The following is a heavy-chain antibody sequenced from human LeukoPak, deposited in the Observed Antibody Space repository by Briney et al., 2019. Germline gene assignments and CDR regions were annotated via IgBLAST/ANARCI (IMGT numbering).Heavy chain of an antibody. Sequence: PGGSLRLSCAASGFTFSSYSMNWVRQAPGRGLDWISYISSSSDTIVYADSVKGRFTSSRDNAKNSLYLQMNSLRVEDTAVYYCASPLGDSVFYWGQGTLVTVSS. D-gene: IGHD4-17*01. J-gene: IGHJ4*02. CDR3: ASPLGDSVFY. V-gene: IGHV3-48*04. CDR2: ISSSSDTI. CDR1: GFTFSSYS.